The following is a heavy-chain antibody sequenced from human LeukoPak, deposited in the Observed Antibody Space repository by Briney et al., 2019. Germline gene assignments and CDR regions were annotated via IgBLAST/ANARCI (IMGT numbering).Heavy chain of an antibody. Sequence: SVKVSCKASGGTFSSYAISWVRQAPGQGLEWMGRIIPIFGTANYAQKFQGRVTITTDESTSTAYMGLSSLRSEDTAVYYCASGRDGYNWDYFDYWGQGTLVTISS. CDR3: ASGRDGYNWDYFDY. J-gene: IGHJ4*02. D-gene: IGHD5-24*01. CDR2: IIPIFGTA. CDR1: GGTFSSYA. V-gene: IGHV1-69*05.